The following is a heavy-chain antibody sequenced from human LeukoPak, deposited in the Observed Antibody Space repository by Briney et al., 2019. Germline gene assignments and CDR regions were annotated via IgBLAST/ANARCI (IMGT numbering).Heavy chain of an antibody. Sequence: GGSLRLSCAASGFTFSDYYMSWIRQAPGKGLEWVSYISSSGSITYYADSVKGRFTISRDNAKNSLYLQMNGLRAEDMAVYYCARAYYGRTTYTAYHFDDWGQGTLVTVSS. CDR2: ISSSGSIT. CDR1: GFTFSDYY. V-gene: IGHV3-11*01. J-gene: IGHJ4*02. CDR3: ARAYYGRTTYTAYHFDD. D-gene: IGHD3-10*01.